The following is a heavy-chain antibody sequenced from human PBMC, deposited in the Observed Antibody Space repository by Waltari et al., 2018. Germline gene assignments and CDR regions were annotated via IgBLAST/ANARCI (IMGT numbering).Heavy chain of an antibody. V-gene: IGHV4-38-2*01. Sequence: SIYHSGSTYYNPSLKSRVTISVDTSKNQFSLKLSSVTAADTAVYYCARAGYCSGGSCPPATPFDYWGQGTLVTVSS. CDR2: IYHSGST. J-gene: IGHJ4*02. D-gene: IGHD2-15*01. CDR3: ARAGYCSGGSCPPATPFDY.